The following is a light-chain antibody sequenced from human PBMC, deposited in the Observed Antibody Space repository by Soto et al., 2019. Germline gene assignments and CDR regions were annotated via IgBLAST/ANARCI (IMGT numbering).Light chain of an antibody. CDR3: QQYNNWPRT. Sequence: EIVMTQSPATLSVSPGERATLSRRASQSISSTSLAWYQQKPGQAPRLLIYGASTRATGIPARFSGSGSGTEFTLTISSLQSEDFEVYYCQQYNNWPRTFGQGTKVDIK. V-gene: IGKV3-15*01. J-gene: IGKJ1*01. CDR2: GAS. CDR1: QSISST.